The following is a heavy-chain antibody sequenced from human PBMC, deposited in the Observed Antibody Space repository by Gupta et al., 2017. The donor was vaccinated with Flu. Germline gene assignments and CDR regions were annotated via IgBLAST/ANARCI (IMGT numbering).Heavy chain of an antibody. D-gene: IGHD5-18*01. CDR2: IYYSGST. Sequence: QVQLQESGPGLVKPSQTLSLTCTVSGGSISSGGYYWSWIRQHPGKGLEWIGYIYYSGSTYYNPSLKSRVTISVDTSKNQFSLKLSSVTAADTAVYHCARELRIQLWPRKAGWFDPWGQGTLVTVSS. V-gene: IGHV4-31*03. CDR3: ARELRIQLWPRKAGWFDP. CDR1: GGSISSGGYY. J-gene: IGHJ5*02.